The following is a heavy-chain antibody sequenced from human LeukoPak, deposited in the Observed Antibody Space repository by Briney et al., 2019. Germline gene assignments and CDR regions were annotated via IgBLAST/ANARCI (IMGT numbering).Heavy chain of an antibody. Sequence: PGRSLRLSCAASGFTFSNYGMHWVRQAPGKGLEWVAVIWYDGSDKYYVDSVKGRFTISRDNFKNTLYLQMNSLRAEDTAVYYCAKDGPLRHSSGYRFDYWGQGTLVTVSS. V-gene: IGHV3-33*06. J-gene: IGHJ4*02. D-gene: IGHD3-22*01. CDR3: AKDGPLRHSSGYRFDY. CDR2: IWYDGSDK. CDR1: GFTFSNYG.